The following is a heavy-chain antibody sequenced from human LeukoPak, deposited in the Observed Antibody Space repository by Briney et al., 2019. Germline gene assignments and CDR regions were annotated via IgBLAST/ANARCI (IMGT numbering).Heavy chain of an antibody. D-gene: IGHD5-24*01. Sequence: ASVKVSCKASGYTFTSYAMNWVRQAPGQGLEWMGWINTNTGNPTYAQGFTGRFVFSLDTSVSTAYLQISSLKAEDTAVYYCARAGGRDGYKNYYYYGMDVRGQGATVTVSS. V-gene: IGHV7-4-1*02. CDR3: ARAGGRDGYKNYYYYGMDV. CDR2: INTNTGNP. J-gene: IGHJ6*02. CDR1: GYTFTSYA.